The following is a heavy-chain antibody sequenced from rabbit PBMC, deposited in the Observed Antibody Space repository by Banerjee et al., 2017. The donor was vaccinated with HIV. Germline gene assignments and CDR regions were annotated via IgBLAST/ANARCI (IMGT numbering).Heavy chain of an antibody. J-gene: IGHJ6*01. V-gene: IGHV1S45*01. CDR1: GFSFSSYY. Sequence: QEQLEESGGDLVKPEGSLTLTCTASGFSFSSYYMCWVRQAPGKGLEWIACINTSSANTVYASWAKGRFTISKTSSTTVTLQMTSLTAADTATYFCARDLGGVIGWNFGLWGPGTLVTVS. CDR2: INTSSANT. D-gene: IGHD1-1*01. CDR3: ARDLGGVIGWNFGL.